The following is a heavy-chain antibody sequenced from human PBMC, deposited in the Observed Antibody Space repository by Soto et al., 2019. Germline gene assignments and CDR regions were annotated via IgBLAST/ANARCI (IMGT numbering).Heavy chain of an antibody. D-gene: IGHD3-3*01. CDR3: ARGASVFGVVINYYYYYGMDV. V-gene: IGHV4-59*01. CDR2: IYYSGST. J-gene: IGHJ6*02. Sequence: PSETLSLTCTVSGGSISSYYWSWIRQPPGKGLEWIGYIYYSGSTNYNPSLKSRVTISVDTSKNQFSLKLSSVTAADTAVYYCARGASVFGVVINYYYYYGMDVWGQGTTVTVS. CDR1: GGSISSYY.